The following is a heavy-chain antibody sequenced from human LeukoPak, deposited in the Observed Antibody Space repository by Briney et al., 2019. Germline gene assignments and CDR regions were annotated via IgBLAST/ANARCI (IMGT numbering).Heavy chain of an antibody. V-gene: IGHV4-61*08. CDR3: ARADYGDYRLPPAFDY. D-gene: IGHD4-17*01. CDR1: GGSISSGGYY. Sequence: SQTLSLTCTVSGGSISSGGYYWSWVRQPPGKGLEWIGYIFYTGSTKYGPSLNSRVTISLDTSKNQFSLKLSSVTAADTAVYYCARADYGDYRLPPAFDYWGQGTLVTVSS. J-gene: IGHJ4*02. CDR2: IFYTGST.